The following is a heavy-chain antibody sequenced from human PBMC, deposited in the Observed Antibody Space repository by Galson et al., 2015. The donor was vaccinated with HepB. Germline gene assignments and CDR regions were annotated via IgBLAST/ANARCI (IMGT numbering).Heavy chain of an antibody. CDR2: IDWDDDK. D-gene: IGHD2-15*01. J-gene: IGHJ6*03. CDR3: ARGVVVSATFYYSYHMDV. CDR1: GFSLSTSGMS. V-gene: IGHV2-70*11. Sequence: ALVKPTQTLTLTCTFSGFSLSTSGMSVTWIRQPPGKALEWLARIDWDDDKYYSTSLRTRLTVSKDTSKNQVVLTMTNMDPVDTATYYCARGVVVSATFYYSYHMDVWGKGTTVAVSS.